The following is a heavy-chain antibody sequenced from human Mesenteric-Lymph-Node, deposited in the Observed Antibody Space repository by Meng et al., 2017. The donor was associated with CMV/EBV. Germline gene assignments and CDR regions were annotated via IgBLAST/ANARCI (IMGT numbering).Heavy chain of an antibody. CDR3: AKGFHGSSTSCYDY. V-gene: IGHV3-23*01. Sequence: SCKASGYTFTSYAMSWVRQAPGKGLEWVSAISGSGGSTYYADSVKGRFTISRDNSKNTLYLQMNSLRAEDTAVYYCAKGFHGSSTSCYDYWGQGTLVTVSS. J-gene: IGHJ4*02. CDR2: ISGSGGST. CDR1: GYTFTSYA. D-gene: IGHD2-2*01.